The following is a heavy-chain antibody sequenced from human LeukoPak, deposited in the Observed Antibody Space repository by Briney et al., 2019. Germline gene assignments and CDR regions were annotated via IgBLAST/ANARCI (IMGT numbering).Heavy chain of an antibody. CDR1: GFTFSRYW. V-gene: IGHV3-74*01. CDR2: INTDGSRT. D-gene: IGHD3-9*01. CDR3: ASDFTGYDDY. J-gene: IGHJ4*02. Sequence: GGSLRLSCAASGFTFSRYWMHWVRQAPGRGLVWVSRINTDGSRTDYADSVKGRFTISRDNARNTLYLQMNSLGAEDTAVYYCASDFTGYDDYLGQGTLVTVSS.